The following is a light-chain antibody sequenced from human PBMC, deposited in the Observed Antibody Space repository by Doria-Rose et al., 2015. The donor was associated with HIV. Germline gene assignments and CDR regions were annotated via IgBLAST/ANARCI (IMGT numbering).Light chain of an antibody. Sequence: TQSPGTLSLSPGERATLSCRASQRVKSSYLAWYQQKPGQAPRLLIYDASTRATGIPDRFSGSGPGTDFTLTISRLEPEDVAVYYCQQYGTSRGTFGQGTRLGIK. CDR1: QRVKSSY. CDR3: QQYGTSRGT. V-gene: IGKV3-20*01. CDR2: DAS. J-gene: IGKJ5*01.